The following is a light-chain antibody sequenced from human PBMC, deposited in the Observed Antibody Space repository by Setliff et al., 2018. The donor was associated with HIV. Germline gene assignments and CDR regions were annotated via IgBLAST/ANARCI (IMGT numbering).Light chain of an antibody. J-gene: IGLJ1*01. CDR1: SSNIGSNT. CDR3: SAWDDSLNGSV. CDR2: RNN. Sequence: QSALTQPPSASGTPGQRVTISCSGRSSNIGSNTVSWYQQVPGTAPRLLSYRNNQRPSGVPDRFSGSKSGTSASLAISGLQSEDEADYYCSAWDDSLNGSVFGTGTKVTVL. V-gene: IGLV1-44*01.